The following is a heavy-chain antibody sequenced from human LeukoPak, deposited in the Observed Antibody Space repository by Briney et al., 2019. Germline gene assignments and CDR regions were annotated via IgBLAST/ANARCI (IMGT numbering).Heavy chain of an antibody. CDR1: GCSISSYY. V-gene: IGHV4-4*09. CDR3: ARQHRVGSSPHFDY. CDR2: IYTSGST. Sequence: SETLSLTCTVSGCSISSYYWSWIRQPPGKVLELIGYIYTSGSTNYNPSLKSRVTISVDTSKNQFSLKLSSVTAADTAVYYCARQHRVGSSPHFDYWGQGTLVTVSS. J-gene: IGHJ4*02. D-gene: IGHD6-6*01.